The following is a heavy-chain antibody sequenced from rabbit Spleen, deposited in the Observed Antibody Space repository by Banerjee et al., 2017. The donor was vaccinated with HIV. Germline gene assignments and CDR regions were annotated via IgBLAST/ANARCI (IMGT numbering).Heavy chain of an antibody. Sequence: QSLEESGGGLVQPGGSLALTCKASGFSLNYKYVMCWVRQAPGKGLEWIACINTKSGENVYATWSKGRFTISKTSSTTVTLQMTSLTAADTATYFCARDTSSSFSSYGMDLWGQGTLVTVS. CDR3: ARDTSSSFSSYGMDL. CDR2: INTKSGEN. V-gene: IGHV1S40*01. CDR1: GFSLNYKYV. J-gene: IGHJ6*01. D-gene: IGHD1-1*01.